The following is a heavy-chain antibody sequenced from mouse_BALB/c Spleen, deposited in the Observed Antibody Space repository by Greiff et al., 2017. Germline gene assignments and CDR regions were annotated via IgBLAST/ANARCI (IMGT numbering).Heavy chain of an antibody. V-gene: IGHV1-69*02. CDR1: GYTFTSYW. J-gene: IGHJ4*01. Sequence: QVHVKQPGAELVKPGASVKLSCKASGYTFTSYWMHWVKQRPGQGLEWIGEIDPSDSYTNYNQKFKGKATLTVDKSSSTAYMQLSSLTSEDSAVYYCARFYDGYAMDYWGQGTSVTVSS. CDR2: IDPSDSYT. CDR3: ARFYDGYAMDY. D-gene: IGHD2-3*01.